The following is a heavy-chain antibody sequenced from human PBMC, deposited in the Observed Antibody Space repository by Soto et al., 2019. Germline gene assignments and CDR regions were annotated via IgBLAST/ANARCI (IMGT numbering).Heavy chain of an antibody. D-gene: IGHD3-10*01. J-gene: IGHJ4*02. V-gene: IGHV4-38-2*01. Sequence: PSETLSLTCAVSDYSISSGYYWGWIRQPPGKGLEWIGSIYHSGSTYHNPSLKSRVTISVDTSKNQFPLKLSSVTAADTAVYYCARTTRYSYGSGPFDYWGQGTLVTVSS. CDR3: ARTTRYSYGSGPFDY. CDR1: DYSISSGYY. CDR2: IYHSGST.